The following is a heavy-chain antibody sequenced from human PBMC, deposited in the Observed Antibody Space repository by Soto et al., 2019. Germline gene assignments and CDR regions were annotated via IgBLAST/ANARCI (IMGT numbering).Heavy chain of an antibody. CDR1: GFMFDDYA. CDR3: AKWVRGCSSPNCRFDH. D-gene: IGHD2-2*01. CDR2: ISWNSDNI. V-gene: IGHV3-9*01. Sequence: GGSLRLSCVASGFMFDDYAMHWVRQVPGKGPEWVSGISWNSDNIDYADSVKGRFTISRDNAKNSLYLQMNSLRPEDTAFYYCAKWVRGCSSPNCRFDHWGQGTLVTVSS. J-gene: IGHJ5*02.